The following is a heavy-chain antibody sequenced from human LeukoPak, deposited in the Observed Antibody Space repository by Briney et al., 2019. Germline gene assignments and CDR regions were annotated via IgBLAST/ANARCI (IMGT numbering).Heavy chain of an antibody. Sequence: PGGSLRLSCAASGFTFSSYAMSWVRQAPGKGLEWVSAISGSGGSTYYADSVKGRFTISRDNSKNTLYLQMNSLRAEDTAVYYCAKGPMSNYYDSSGYLDYYYYGMDVWGQGTTVTVSS. D-gene: IGHD3-22*01. J-gene: IGHJ6*02. V-gene: IGHV3-23*01. CDR1: GFTFSSYA. CDR2: ISGSGGST. CDR3: AKGPMSNYYDSSGYLDYYYYGMDV.